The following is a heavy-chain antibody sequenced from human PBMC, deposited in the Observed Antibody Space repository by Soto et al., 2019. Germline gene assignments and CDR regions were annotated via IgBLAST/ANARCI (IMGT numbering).Heavy chain of an antibody. CDR3: ARGIGHCSSINCYSSRRLRFDS. V-gene: IGHV4-34*01. J-gene: IGHJ4*02. CDR1: GGSFSGYY. CDR2: VNHSGTT. D-gene: IGHD2-2*01. Sequence: SETLSLTCAVYGGSFSGYYWTWIRQSPEKGLEWIGEVNHSGTTYYNPSLKTRVTISVHTPKNQFSLKMSSVTAADTAVYYCARGIGHCSSINCYSSRRLRFDSWGQGTLVTVSS.